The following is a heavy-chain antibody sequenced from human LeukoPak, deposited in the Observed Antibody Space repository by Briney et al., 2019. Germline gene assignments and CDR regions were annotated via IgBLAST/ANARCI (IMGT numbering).Heavy chain of an antibody. V-gene: IGHV3-74*01. CDR3: AKGGYSAFDS. CDR1: GFTFSSEW. Sequence: PGGSLRLSCAASGFTFSSEWMHWVRQAPGKGLVWVSLIKSDVTSTTYADSVRGRFTISRDNAKNTLFLQMNSLRAEDTAVYYCAKGGYSAFDSWGQGTLVTVSS. J-gene: IGHJ4*02. D-gene: IGHD5-12*01. CDR2: IKSDVTST.